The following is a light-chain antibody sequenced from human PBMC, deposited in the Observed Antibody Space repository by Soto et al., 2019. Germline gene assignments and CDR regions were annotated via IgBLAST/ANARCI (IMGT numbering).Light chain of an antibody. CDR1: QTISKY. V-gene: IGKV1-39*01. Sequence: DIQMTQSPSSLSASVGDRVTITCRASQTISKYLNWYRQKPGEAPTLLIYGASSLQSGVPSRFIGSGSGMDFTLTISSLQPEDFVTYYCQQSYSTPPTFGGGTKVEIK. CDR3: QQSYSTPPT. J-gene: IGKJ4*01. CDR2: GAS.